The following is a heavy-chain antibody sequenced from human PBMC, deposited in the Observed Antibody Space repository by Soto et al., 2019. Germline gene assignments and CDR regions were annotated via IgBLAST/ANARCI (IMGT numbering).Heavy chain of an antibody. D-gene: IGHD2-15*01. CDR2: IVPIFGTA. CDR1: GGIFSSHA. CDR3: ASDIVVVVAVPDDYYYGMDV. J-gene: IGHJ6*02. V-gene: IGHV1-69*06. Sequence: KVSCKASGGIFSSHAITWVRQAPGQGLEWMGGIVPIFGTANYAQQFQGRVTITADKSTSTAYLELSSLTSEDTAVYYCASDIVVVVAVPDDYYYGMDVWGQGTTVTVSS.